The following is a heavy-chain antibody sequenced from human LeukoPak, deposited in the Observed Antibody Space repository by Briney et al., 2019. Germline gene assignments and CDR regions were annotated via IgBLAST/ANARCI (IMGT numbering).Heavy chain of an antibody. V-gene: IGHV1-18*01. Sequence: ASVKVSCKASGYTFTRYDISWVRQAPGQGLEWMGWISAYNGNTNYAQKLQGRVTMTTDTTTTTAYMELGSLRSDDTAVYYCARHYGYLPSEYYYYGMDVWGQGTTVTVSS. J-gene: IGHJ6*02. CDR2: ISAYNGNT. CDR3: ARHYGYLPSEYYYYGMDV. CDR1: GYTFTRYD. D-gene: IGHD5-18*01.